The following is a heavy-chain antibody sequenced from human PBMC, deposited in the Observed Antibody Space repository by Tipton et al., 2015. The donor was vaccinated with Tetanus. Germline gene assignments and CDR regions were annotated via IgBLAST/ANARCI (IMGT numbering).Heavy chain of an antibody. D-gene: IGHD2-8*02. CDR1: GGSINSGTYY. V-gene: IGHV4-61*01. J-gene: IGHJ1*01. CDR2: VYYTGDT. Sequence: GLVKPSEAVSLTCSVSGGSINSGTYYWSWIRQPPGKGLEWVGYVYYTGDTNYNPSLKSRVTISMDRSENQISLKMTSVTAADTAVYYCAGVTAQRTELYFEHWGQGTQVTVSS. CDR3: AGVTAQRTELYFEH.